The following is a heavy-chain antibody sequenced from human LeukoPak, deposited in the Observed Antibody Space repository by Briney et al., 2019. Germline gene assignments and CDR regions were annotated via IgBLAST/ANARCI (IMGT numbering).Heavy chain of an antibody. CDR1: GGSISGYY. V-gene: IGHV4-59*01. CDR3: ARLTHDIFRRGSGLFDY. CDR2: IYYSGST. J-gene: IGHJ4*02. D-gene: IGHD3-9*01. Sequence: PSETLSLTCTVSGGSISGYYWSWSRQPPGKGLEWIGYIYYSGSTNYNPSLKSRVTISVDTSKNQFSLKLSSVTAADTAVYYCARLTHDIFRRGSGLFDYWGQGTLVTVSS.